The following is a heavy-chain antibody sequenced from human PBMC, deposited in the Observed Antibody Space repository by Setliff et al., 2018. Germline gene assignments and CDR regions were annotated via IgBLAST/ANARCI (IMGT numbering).Heavy chain of an antibody. J-gene: IGHJ1*01. CDR3: AKIGRGGTFDQFFQD. CDR1: GFTFNNYV. CDR2: ISRSGDKT. D-gene: IGHD1-26*01. Sequence: GGSLRLSCATSGFTFNNYVMNWVRQAPGKGLEWVSAISRSGDKTYYADSVKGRFIISRDNSDILYLQMNSLRAEDTAVYYCAKIGRGGTFDQFFQDWGHGTLVTVSS. V-gene: IGHV3-23*01.